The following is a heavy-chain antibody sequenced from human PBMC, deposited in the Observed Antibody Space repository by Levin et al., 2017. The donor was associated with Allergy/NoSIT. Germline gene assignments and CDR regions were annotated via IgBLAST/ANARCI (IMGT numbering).Heavy chain of an antibody. Sequence: AGGSLRLSCAASGFTFSNSWMSWVRQAPGIGLAWVANIMPDGSEKYYVDSVKGRFTISRDNGKNSLYLQMNSLRDEDTAVYYCARGRSINYWGQGTRVTVSS. CDR3: ARGRSINY. CDR2: IMPDGSEK. J-gene: IGHJ4*02. V-gene: IGHV3-7*04. D-gene: IGHD3-16*02. CDR1: GFTFSNSW.